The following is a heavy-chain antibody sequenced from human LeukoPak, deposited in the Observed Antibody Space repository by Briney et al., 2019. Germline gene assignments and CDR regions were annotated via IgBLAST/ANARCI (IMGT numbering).Heavy chain of an antibody. CDR2: ISHRGRT. J-gene: IGHJ4*02. CDR1: GGSVSGYY. Sequence: PSETLSLTCAVYGGSVSGYYWSWIRQPPEKGREWIGEISHRGRTHYTPSLQSRVTMSVATSKNQFALNLNSVTAADTAVYYCARVPLRFLEPFDYWGQGILVTVSS. D-gene: IGHD3-3*01. CDR3: ARVPLRFLEPFDY. V-gene: IGHV4-34*01.